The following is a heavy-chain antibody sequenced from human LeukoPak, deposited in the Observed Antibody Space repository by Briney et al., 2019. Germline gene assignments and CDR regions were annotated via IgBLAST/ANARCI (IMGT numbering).Heavy chain of an antibody. CDR2: ISWNSGSI. CDR1: GFTFDDYA. J-gene: IGHJ4*02. V-gene: IGHV3-9*01. D-gene: IGHD6-19*01. CDR3: ATLRLGSGWYRGVVY. Sequence: PSRSLRLSCAAAGFTFDDYAMHWVRQAPGKGLEWVSGISWNSGSIGYADSVKGRFTISRDNAKNSLYLQMNSLRAEDTALYYCATLRLGSGWYRGVVYWGQGTLVTVSS.